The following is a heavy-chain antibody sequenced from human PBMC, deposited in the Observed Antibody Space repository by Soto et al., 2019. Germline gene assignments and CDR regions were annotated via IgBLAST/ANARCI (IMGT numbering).Heavy chain of an antibody. CDR2: ISWDGGST. CDR1: GFTFDDYT. CDR3: AKPADLEYSSSAGYYGMDV. Sequence: GGSLRLSCAASGFTFDDYTMHWVRQAPGKGLEWVSLISWDGGSTYYADSVKGRFTISRDNTKNSLYLQMNSLRAEDTALYYCAKPADLEYSSSAGYYGMDVWGQGTTVTVSS. V-gene: IGHV3-43*01. D-gene: IGHD6-6*01. J-gene: IGHJ6*02.